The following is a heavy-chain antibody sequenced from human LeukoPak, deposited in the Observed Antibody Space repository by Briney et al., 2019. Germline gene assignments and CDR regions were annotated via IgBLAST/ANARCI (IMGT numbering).Heavy chain of an antibody. J-gene: IGHJ1*01. CDR1: GFTFSSYA. CDR3: ARGDRKGSYAEYFQH. D-gene: IGHD3-16*02. V-gene: IGHV3-30*04. CDR2: ISYDGSNK. Sequence: GGSLRLSCAASGFTFSSYAMHWVRQAPGKGLEWVAVISYDGSNKYYADSVKGRFTISRDNSKNTLYLQMNSLRAEDTAVYYCARGDRKGSYAEYFQHWGQGTLATVSS.